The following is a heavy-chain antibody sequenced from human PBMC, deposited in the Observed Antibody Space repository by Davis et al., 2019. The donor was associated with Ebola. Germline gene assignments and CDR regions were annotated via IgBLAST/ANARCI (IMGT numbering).Heavy chain of an antibody. J-gene: IGHJ4*02. CDR2: ISNDGSNQ. Sequence: LKISCTASGFSFSSSGINWVRQAPGRGLEWVAVISNDGSNQYYADSVKGRFTISRDNSKNTLYLQMNSLRADDTAIYYCAKEGNIWSDYFDYWGQGTLVTVSS. CDR3: AKEGNIWSDYFDY. CDR1: GFSFSSSG. V-gene: IGHV3-30*18. D-gene: IGHD3-3*01.